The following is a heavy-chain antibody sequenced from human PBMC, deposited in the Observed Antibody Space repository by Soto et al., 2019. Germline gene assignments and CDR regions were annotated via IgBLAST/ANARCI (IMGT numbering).Heavy chain of an antibody. V-gene: IGHV1-69*12. Sequence: QVQLVQSGAEVKKPGSSVKVSCKASGGTFSSYAISWVRQAPGQGLEWMGGIIPIFGTANYAQKFQGRVTITADESTSTAYIEPSSLRSEDTAVYYCARDDVDTAMPYGMDVWGQGSTVTVSS. CDR2: IIPIFGTA. CDR1: GGTFSSYA. D-gene: IGHD5-18*01. J-gene: IGHJ6*02. CDR3: ARDDVDTAMPYGMDV.